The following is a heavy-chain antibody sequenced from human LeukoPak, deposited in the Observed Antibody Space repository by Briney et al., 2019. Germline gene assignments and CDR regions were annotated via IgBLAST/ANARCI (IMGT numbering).Heavy chain of an antibody. CDR3: AKRQDRVAATFDY. J-gene: IGHJ4*02. D-gene: IGHD2-15*01. V-gene: IGHV3-23*01. CDR1: GFTFSNYA. CDR2: ISWSSLTT. Sequence: GGSLRLSCAASGFTFSNYALSWVRQAPGRGLEWVSLISWSSLTTEYADSVKGRFTVSRDNSKNTLSLQMNSLNADDTAVYYCAKRQDRVAATFDYWGQGTLVTVSS.